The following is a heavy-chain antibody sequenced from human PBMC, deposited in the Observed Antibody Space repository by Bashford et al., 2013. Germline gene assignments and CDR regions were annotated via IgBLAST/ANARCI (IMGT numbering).Heavy chain of an antibody. V-gene: IGHV1-69*04. D-gene: IGHD2-2*01. CDR1: GYTSTTYG. CDR2: SIPGVNVA. Sequence: VASVKVSCKAYGYTSTTYGISWVRQAPGQGFEWMGRSIPGVNVASYAQKFQGRVTITADKFTSTTYMTIGSLRSDDTAVYYCARLVCSSASCHLLYYNYAMDVWGQGTSVTVSS. J-gene: IGHJ6*02. CDR3: ARLVCSSASCHLLYYNYAMDV.